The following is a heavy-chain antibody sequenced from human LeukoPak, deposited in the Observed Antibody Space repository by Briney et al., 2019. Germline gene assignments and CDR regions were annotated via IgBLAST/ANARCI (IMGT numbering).Heavy chain of an antibody. CDR3: AKDHYWSIDY. D-gene: IGHD3-3*01. J-gene: IGHJ4*02. CDR2: ISWNSGSI. V-gene: IGHV3-9*01. Sequence: GGSLRLSCAASGFTFDDYAMHWVRQAPGKGLEWVSGISWNSGSIGYADSVKGRFTISRDIAKNTLYLQMNSLRAEDTGVYYCAKDHYWSIDYWGRGTLVTVSS. CDR1: GFTFDDYA.